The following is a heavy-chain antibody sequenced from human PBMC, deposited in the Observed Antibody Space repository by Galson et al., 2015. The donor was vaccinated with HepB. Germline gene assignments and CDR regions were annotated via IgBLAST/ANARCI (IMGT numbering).Heavy chain of an antibody. CDR2: IWSGGNNK. CDR3: ARRHLVAAATSGRPYALDV. D-gene: IGHD2-15*01. Sequence: SLRLSCAASGFTFSSFAMHWVRQAPGKGLEWVTIIWSGGNNKYYAESVKGRFTISRDNFKNMVYLQINSLRVEDTAVYYCARRHLVAAATSGRPYALDVWGQGTTVTVSS. J-gene: IGHJ6*02. V-gene: IGHV3-33*01. CDR1: GFTFSSFA.